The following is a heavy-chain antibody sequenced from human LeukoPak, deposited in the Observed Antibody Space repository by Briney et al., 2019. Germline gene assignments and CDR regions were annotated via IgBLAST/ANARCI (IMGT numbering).Heavy chain of an antibody. D-gene: IGHD1-14*01. V-gene: IGHV3-7*04. CDR1: GLTLSNYW. Sequence: GGSLRLSCAASGLTLSNYWMSWVRQAPGKGLEWVANIKQDGSDKDYVDSVKGRFTISRDNAKNSLYLQMNSLRAEDTAVFHCARGRKFYDYWGQGTLVSVSS. J-gene: IGHJ4*02. CDR2: IKQDGSDK. CDR3: ARGRKFYDY.